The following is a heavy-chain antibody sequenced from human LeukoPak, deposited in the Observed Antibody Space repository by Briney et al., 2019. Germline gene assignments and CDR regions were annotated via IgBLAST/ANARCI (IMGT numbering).Heavy chain of an antibody. V-gene: IGHV6-1*01. CDR2: TYYRSKWYK. CDR1: GDSVFDNSVA. Sequence: SQTLSLTCAISGDSVFDNSVAWNWIRQSPSGGLEWLGRTYYRSKWYKYYAVSVKGRITINPDTSKNQFSLQLNSVTPEDTAVYYCARGPSYFQHWGQGTLVTVSS. CDR3: ARGPSYFQH. J-gene: IGHJ1*01.